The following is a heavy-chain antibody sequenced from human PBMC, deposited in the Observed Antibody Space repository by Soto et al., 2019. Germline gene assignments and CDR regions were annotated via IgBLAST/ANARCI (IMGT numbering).Heavy chain of an antibody. J-gene: IGHJ4*02. Sequence: QVQLVQSGAEVKKPGSSVKVSCNASGGTFNIYTISWVRQAPGQGLEWMGRIIPILGIANYAQKFQGRVTITADKSTSTAYMELSSLRSEDTAVYYCASEYGGNSAWGQGTLVTVSS. V-gene: IGHV1-69*02. D-gene: IGHD4-17*01. CDR3: ASEYGGNSA. CDR1: GGTFNIYT. CDR2: IIPILGIA.